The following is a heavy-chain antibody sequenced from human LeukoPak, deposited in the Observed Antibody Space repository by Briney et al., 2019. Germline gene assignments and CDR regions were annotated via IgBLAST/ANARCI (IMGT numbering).Heavy chain of an antibody. Sequence: GGSLRLSCAASGFTFSSYAMHWVRQAPGKGLEYVSAISSNGGSTYYANPVKGGFTISRDNSKNTLYLQMGSLRAEDIAVYYCARGTDYYGPGSDYWGQGTLVTVSS. CDR1: GFTFSSYA. CDR3: ARGTDYYGPGSDY. D-gene: IGHD3-10*01. CDR2: ISSNGGST. J-gene: IGHJ4*02. V-gene: IGHV3-64*01.